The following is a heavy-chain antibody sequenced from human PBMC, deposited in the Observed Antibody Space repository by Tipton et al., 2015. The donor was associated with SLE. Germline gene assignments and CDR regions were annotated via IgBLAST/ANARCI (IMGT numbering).Heavy chain of an antibody. V-gene: IGHV3-30*02. CDR1: GFTFSRYG. J-gene: IGHJ3*02. Sequence: SLRLSCAASGFTFSRYGIHWVRRAPGKGLEWVAFIRYDGSNKFYADSVKGRFTISRDNSKNTVYLQMNSLRTEDTGVYYCAKGGTGTFDIWGQGTMVTVSS. CDR2: IRYDGSNK. D-gene: IGHD1-1*01. CDR3: AKGGTGTFDI.